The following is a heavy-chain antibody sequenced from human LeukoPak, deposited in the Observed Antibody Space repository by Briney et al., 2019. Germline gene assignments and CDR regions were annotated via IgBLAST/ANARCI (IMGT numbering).Heavy chain of an antibody. Sequence: GGSLRLPCAASGFTFSDYYMSWIRQAPGKGLEWVSYISSSGSTIYYADSVKGRFTISRDNAKNSLYLQMNSLRAEDTAVYYCARVHYYDSSGSYYYWGQGTLVTVSS. D-gene: IGHD3-22*01. CDR1: GFTFSDYY. J-gene: IGHJ4*02. CDR2: ISSSGSTI. V-gene: IGHV3-11*01. CDR3: ARVHYYDSSGSYYY.